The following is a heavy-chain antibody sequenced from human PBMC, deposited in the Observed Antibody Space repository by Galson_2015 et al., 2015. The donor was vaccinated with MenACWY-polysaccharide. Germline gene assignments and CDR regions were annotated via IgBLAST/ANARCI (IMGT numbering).Heavy chain of an antibody. D-gene: IGHD3-22*01. CDR3: AKRSERYYYDTSGYYPFDY. Sequence: SLRLSCAASGFTFSNYAMSWVRQAPGKGLEWVSSIGGSGGSTYYADSVKGRFTISRDNSKNMLYLQMNSLRAEDTAVYYCAKRSERYYYDTSGYYPFDYWGQGTLVTVSS. J-gene: IGHJ4*02. CDR1: GFTFSNYA. V-gene: IGHV3-23*01. CDR2: IGGSGGST.